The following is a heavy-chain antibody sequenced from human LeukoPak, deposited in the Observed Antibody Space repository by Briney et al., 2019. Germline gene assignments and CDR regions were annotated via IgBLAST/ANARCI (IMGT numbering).Heavy chain of an antibody. J-gene: IGHJ4*02. CDR3: ARMQGEVGYFDY. V-gene: IGHV3-64*01. CDR2: ISSNGGST. D-gene: IGHD1-26*01. Sequence: GGSLRLSCAASGFTSSSYAMHWVRQAPGKGLEYISGISSNGGSTYYANSVKGRFTISRDNSKNTLYLQMNSLRAEDTAVYYCARMQGEVGYFDYWGQGTLVTVSS. CDR1: GFTSSSYA.